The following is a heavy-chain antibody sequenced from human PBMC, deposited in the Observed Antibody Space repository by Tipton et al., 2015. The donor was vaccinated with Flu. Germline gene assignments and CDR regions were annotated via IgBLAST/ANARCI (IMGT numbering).Heavy chain of an antibody. CDR2: VYHSGGT. CDR1: GYSIRSGHF. J-gene: IGHJ4*02. CDR3: ARRTTDTGLAD. Sequence: TLSLTCDVSGYSIRSGHFWGWIRQPPGKGLEWVGTVYHSGGTYYTPSLKSRISISVDRSNNQFSLRLMSVTAADTAVYYCARRTTDTGLADWGPGTLVTVSS. D-gene: IGHD1-1*01. V-gene: IGHV4-38-2*01.